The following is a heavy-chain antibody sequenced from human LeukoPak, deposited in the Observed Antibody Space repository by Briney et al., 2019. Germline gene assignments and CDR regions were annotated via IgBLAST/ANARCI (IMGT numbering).Heavy chain of an antibody. CDR2: IKHDGSEK. CDR1: GFTFNNAW. Sequence: PGGSLRLSCAASGFTFNNAWMNWVRQAPGKGLEWVASIKHDGSEKYYVDSVRGRFTISRDNTKNSLYLQMSSLRAEDTAVYYCATDRGWRTSGYYLYYFEYWGQGTLVTFSS. V-gene: IGHV3-7*01. J-gene: IGHJ4*02. D-gene: IGHD3-3*01. CDR3: ATDRGWRTSGYYLYYFEY.